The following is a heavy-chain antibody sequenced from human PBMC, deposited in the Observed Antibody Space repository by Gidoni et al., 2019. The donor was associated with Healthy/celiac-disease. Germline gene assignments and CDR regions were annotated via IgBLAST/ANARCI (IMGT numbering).Heavy chain of an antibody. Sequence: VQLVESGGGLVKPGGSLRLSCAASGFTFSSYSMNWVRQAPGKGLEWVSSISSSSSYIYYADSVKGRFTISRDNAKNSLYLQMNSLRAEDTAVYYCARDHSSGWSSPLDYWGQGTLVTVSS. CDR2: ISSSSSYI. CDR1: GFTFSSYS. V-gene: IGHV3-21*01. J-gene: IGHJ4*02. D-gene: IGHD6-19*01. CDR3: ARDHSSGWSSPLDY.